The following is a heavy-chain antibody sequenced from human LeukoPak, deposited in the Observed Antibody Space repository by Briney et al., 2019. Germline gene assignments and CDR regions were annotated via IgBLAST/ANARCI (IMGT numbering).Heavy chain of an antibody. CDR3: AKDTKKYCTNGVCYWHAFDI. V-gene: IGHV3-9*01. Sequence: PGRSLRLSCAASGFTFDDYAMHWVRQAPGKGLEWVSGISWNSGSIGYADSVKGRFTISRDNTKNSLYLQMNSLRAEDTALYYCAKDTKKYCTNGVCYWHAFDIWGQGTMVTVSS. CDR2: ISWNSGSI. CDR1: GFTFDDYA. D-gene: IGHD2-8*01. J-gene: IGHJ3*02.